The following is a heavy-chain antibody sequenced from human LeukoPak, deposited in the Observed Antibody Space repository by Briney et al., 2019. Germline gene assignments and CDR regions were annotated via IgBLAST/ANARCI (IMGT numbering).Heavy chain of an antibody. CDR3: ARESVVPAAIPDFYYYYGMDV. CDR2: ISSSGSTI. V-gene: IGHV3-48*03. CDR1: GSTFSSYE. Sequence: GGSLRLSCAASGSTFSSYEMNWVRQAPGKGLEWVSYISSSGSTIYYADSVKGRFTISRDNAKNSLYLQMNSLRAEDTAVYYCARESVVPAAIPDFYYYYGMDVWGQGTTVTVSS. J-gene: IGHJ6*02. D-gene: IGHD2-2*01.